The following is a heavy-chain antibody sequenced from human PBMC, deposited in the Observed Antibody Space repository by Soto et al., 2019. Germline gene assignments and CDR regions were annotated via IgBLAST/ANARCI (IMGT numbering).Heavy chain of an antibody. CDR2: INPSGGST. D-gene: IGHD2-2*01. V-gene: IGHV1-46*01. CDR1: GYTFTSYY. CDR3: ARDPPSLGYCSNTSCAKGWFDP. J-gene: IGHJ5*02. Sequence: ASVKVSCKASGYTFTSYYMHWVRQAPGQGLEWMGIINPSGGSTSYAQKFQGRVTMTRDTSTSTVYMELSSLRSEDTAVYCCARDPPSLGYCSNTSCAKGWFDPWGQGTLVTVSS.